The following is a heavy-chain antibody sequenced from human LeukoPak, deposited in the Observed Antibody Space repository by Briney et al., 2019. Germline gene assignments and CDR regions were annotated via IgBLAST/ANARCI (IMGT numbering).Heavy chain of an antibody. CDR3: AGGRRAVAGLQLLDY. CDR2: INHSGST. CDR1: GGSFSGYY. V-gene: IGHV4-34*01. D-gene: IGHD6-19*01. Sequence: PSETLSLTCAVYGGSFSGYYWSWIRQPPGKGLEWIGEINHSGSTNYNPSLKSRVTISVDTSKNQFSLKLSSVTASDTAVYYCAGGRRAVAGLQLLDYWGQGTLVTASS. J-gene: IGHJ4*02.